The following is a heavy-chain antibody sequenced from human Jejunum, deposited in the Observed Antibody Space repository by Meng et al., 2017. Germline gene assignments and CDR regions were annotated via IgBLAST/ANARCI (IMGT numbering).Heavy chain of an antibody. CDR1: GLPFSSYW. CDR2: IHGDGVRG. CDR3: VWAEYYYWSDYSTYLDY. D-gene: IGHD3-3*01. V-gene: IGHV3-74*01. Sequence: GGSLRLSCAASGLPFSSYWMHWVRQAPGKGLVWVSRIHGDGVRGDYADSVKGRFTISRDNEKNTLNLHMNSLRPEDTAVYYCVWAEYYYWSDYSTYLDYWGQGTLVTVSS. J-gene: IGHJ4*02.